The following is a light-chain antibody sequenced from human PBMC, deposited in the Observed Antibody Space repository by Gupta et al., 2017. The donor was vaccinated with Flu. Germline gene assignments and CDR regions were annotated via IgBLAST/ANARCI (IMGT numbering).Light chain of an antibody. V-gene: IGKV3-11*01. CDR2: DAS. J-gene: IGKJ3*01. Sequence: EIVLTQSPATLYLSPGERATLSCRASQSISSYLAWYQQRPGQAPRRLIYDASNRATVNPARCSGSRAATAVCITIISRVPVDFEVFYSQQRYNGDPPFTFGPGTEVDIK. CDR1: QSISSY. CDR3: QQRYNGDPPFT.